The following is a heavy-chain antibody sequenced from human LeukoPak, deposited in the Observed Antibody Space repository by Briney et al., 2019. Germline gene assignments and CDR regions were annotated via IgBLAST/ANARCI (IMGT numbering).Heavy chain of an antibody. CDR2: IKQDGSEK. CDR3: ASLWDDGY. J-gene: IGHJ4*02. CDR1: GFSFSSSW. Sequence: GGSLRLSCAASGFSFSSSWMTWVRQAPGKGLEWVATIKQDGSEKFYVNSVKGRFTISRDNTKDALYLQMNSLRADDTAVYYCASLWDDGYWGQGTLVTVSS. V-gene: IGHV3-7*02. D-gene: IGHD1-1*01.